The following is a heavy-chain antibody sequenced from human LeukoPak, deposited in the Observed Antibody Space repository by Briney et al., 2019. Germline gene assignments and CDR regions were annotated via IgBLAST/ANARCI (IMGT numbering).Heavy chain of an antibody. Sequence: GGSVRLSCAASGFTFSSSCMHWVRQAPGKGLVWVSHINSDGSNIKYADSVKGRFTISRDNAKNTLSLQMNSLRAEDTAVYYCARGSPLGGNWGQGTLVTVSS. CDR1: GFTFSSSC. CDR2: INSDGSNI. V-gene: IGHV3-74*03. CDR3: ARGSPLGGN. J-gene: IGHJ4*02.